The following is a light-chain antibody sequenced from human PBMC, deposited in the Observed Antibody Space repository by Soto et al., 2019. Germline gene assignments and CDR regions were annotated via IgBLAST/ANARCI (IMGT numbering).Light chain of an antibody. Sequence: QSVMTQPPSVSAAPGQKVTISCSGSSSNIGGNTVKWYQQVPGTAPKLLIHGDTLRPSGVPDRFSGSKSGTSASLAISGLQSEDEAEYYCATWDDSLNGVVFGGGTKVTVL. CDR2: GDT. J-gene: IGLJ2*01. CDR3: ATWDDSLNGVV. V-gene: IGLV1-44*01. CDR1: SSNIGGNT.